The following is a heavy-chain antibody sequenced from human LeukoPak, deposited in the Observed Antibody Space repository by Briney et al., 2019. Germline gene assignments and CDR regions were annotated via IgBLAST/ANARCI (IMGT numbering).Heavy chain of an antibody. V-gene: IGHV3-9*03. CDR1: GFTFDDYA. CDR2: ISWNSGSI. J-gene: IGHJ4*02. D-gene: IGHD6-19*01. Sequence: AGRSLRLSCAASGFTFDDYAMHWVRQAPGKGLEGVSGISWNSGSIGYADSVKGRFTISRDNAKNSLYLQMNSLRAEDMALYYCAKSIAVAGTGFDYWGQGTLVTVSS. CDR3: AKSIAVAGTGFDY.